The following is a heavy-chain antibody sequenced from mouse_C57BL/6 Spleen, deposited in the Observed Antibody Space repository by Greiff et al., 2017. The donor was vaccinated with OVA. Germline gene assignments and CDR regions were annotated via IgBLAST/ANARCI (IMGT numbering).Heavy chain of an antibody. CDR3: AREGIYDGYKYAMGC. D-gene: IGHD2-3*01. CDR2: IDPNTGGT. J-gene: IGHJ4*01. V-gene: IGHV1-72*01. Sequence: QVQLQQSGAELVKPGASVKLSCKASGYTFTGYWMHWVKQTPVRGLEWIGRIDPNTGGTEYNEKFKSTAILTADKPSSTAYLQLSSLTSEDSAVYYCAREGIYDGYKYAMGCWGQGASVTVSS. CDR1: GYTFTGYW.